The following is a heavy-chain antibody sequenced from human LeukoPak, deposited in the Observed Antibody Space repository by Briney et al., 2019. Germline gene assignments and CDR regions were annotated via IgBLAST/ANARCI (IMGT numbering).Heavy chain of an antibody. Sequence: NPSQTLSLTCTVSGGSISSGGYYWSWIRQHPGSGLEWIGYIYYSGSTYYNPSLQSRVTISIDTSKNQFSLNLRSVTAADTAVYYCARDSLYVTNFFDPWGQGTLVTVSS. V-gene: IGHV4-31*03. CDR3: ARDSLYVTNFFDP. J-gene: IGHJ5*02. D-gene: IGHD2-8*01. CDR2: IYYSGST. CDR1: GGSISSGGYY.